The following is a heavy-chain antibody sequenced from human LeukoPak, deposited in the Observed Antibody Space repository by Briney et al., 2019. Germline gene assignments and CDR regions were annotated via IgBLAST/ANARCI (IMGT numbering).Heavy chain of an antibody. CDR2: IYYSGST. V-gene: IGHV4-59*01. D-gene: IGHD3-16*01. CDR3: ATPVSGNDAFDI. J-gene: IGHJ3*02. CDR1: GGSISSYY. Sequence: SETLSLTCTVSGGSISSYYWSWIRQPPGKGLEWIGYIYYSGSTNYNPSPKSRVTISVDTSKNQFSLKLSSVTAADTAVYYCATPVSGNDAFDIWGQGTMVTVSS.